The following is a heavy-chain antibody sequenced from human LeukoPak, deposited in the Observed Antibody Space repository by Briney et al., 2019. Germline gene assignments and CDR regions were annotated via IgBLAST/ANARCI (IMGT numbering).Heavy chain of an antibody. Sequence: GGSLRLSCAASGFTFSSYGMHWVRQAPGKGLEWVAVISYDGSNKYYADSVKGRFTISRDNSKNTLYLQMNSLRAEDTAVYYCAKVPNVDIVATMIDYWGQGTLVTVSS. CDR2: ISYDGSNK. D-gene: IGHD5-12*01. CDR3: AKVPNVDIVATMIDY. CDR1: GFTFSSYG. J-gene: IGHJ4*02. V-gene: IGHV3-30*18.